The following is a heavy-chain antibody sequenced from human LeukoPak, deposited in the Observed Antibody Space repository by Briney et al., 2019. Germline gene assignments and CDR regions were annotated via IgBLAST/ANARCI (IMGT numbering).Heavy chain of an antibody. V-gene: IGHV1-46*01. Sequence: ASVKVSCKASGYTFTSYYMHWMRQAPGQGLEWMGIINPSGGSTSYAQKFQGRVTMTRDTSTSTVYMELSSLRSEDTAVYYCARGPRTYYDFWSGSSPTYYYYYMDVWGKGTTVTVSS. CDR2: INPSGGST. D-gene: IGHD3-3*01. CDR3: ARGPRTYYDFWSGSSPTYYYYYMDV. J-gene: IGHJ6*03. CDR1: GYTFTSYY.